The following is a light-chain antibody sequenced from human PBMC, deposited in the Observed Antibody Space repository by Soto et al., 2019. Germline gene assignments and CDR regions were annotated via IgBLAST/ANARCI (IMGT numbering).Light chain of an antibody. V-gene: IGKV3-20*01. Sequence: FLTQSPSTLSLSPGDRAPLSCRASQSLSSNFLDWYQQKPGKPPRLLIYDSSTRATGFPERFSGSGSGTDFTLTIIRLEPEDFEVYYCQQYGSSPQTFGQGTKVDIK. CDR1: QSLSSNF. CDR2: DSS. J-gene: IGKJ1*01. CDR3: QQYGSSPQT.